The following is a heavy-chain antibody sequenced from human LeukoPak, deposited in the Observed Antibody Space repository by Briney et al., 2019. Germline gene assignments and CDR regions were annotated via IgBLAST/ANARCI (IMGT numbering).Heavy chain of an antibody. J-gene: IGHJ4*02. V-gene: IGHV1-69*13. CDR3: ARDRVRYDFWSGYYTRTQMDY. D-gene: IGHD3-3*01. Sequence: SVKVSCKASGGTFSSYAISWVRQAPGQGLEWMGGIIPIFGTANYAQKFQGRVTITADESTSTAYMELGSLRSEDTAVYYCARDRVRYDFWSGYYTRTQMDYWGQGTLVTVSS. CDR1: GGTFSSYA. CDR2: IIPIFGTA.